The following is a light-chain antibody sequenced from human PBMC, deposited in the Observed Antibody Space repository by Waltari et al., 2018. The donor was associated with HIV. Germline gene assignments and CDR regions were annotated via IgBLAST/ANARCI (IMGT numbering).Light chain of an antibody. J-gene: IGKJ1*01. CDR2: CAS. V-gene: IGKV3-15*01. CDR1: QSLASH. CDR3: QQYNYWPRA. Sequence: EIVMTQSPATLSVSPGESAPLSCRASQSLASHLAWYQQKPGQAPRLLIYCASARATGIPARFMGSGSGTEFTRTISSLQSEDFAVYYCQQYNYWPRAFGQGTKVEI.